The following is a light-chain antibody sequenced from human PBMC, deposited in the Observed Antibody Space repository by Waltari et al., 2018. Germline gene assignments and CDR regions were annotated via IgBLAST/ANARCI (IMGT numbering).Light chain of an antibody. J-gene: IGKJ1*01. CDR3: QHYVNLPVT. V-gene: IGKV3-20*01. CDR2: AAS. CDR1: QSVSRA. Sequence: EIELTQSPGTLSSSPGARATLSCRASQSVSRALAWYQQKPGQAPRLLIYAASTRATGVPDRFSGSGSGTDFSLTISRLDPEDFAVYYCQHYVNLPVTFGQGTKVEI.